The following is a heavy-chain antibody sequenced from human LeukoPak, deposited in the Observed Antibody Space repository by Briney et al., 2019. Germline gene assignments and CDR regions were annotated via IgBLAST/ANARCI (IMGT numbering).Heavy chain of an antibody. D-gene: IGHD1-26*01. V-gene: IGHV1-8*01. CDR1: GYTFTSYD. Sequence: ASVKVSCKASGYTFTSYDINWVRQATGQGPEWMGWMNPNSGNTGYAQKFQGRVTMTRNTSISTAYMELSSLRSEDTAVYYCARGGKLLGVNDYWGQGTLVTVSS. CDR3: ARGGKLLGVNDY. J-gene: IGHJ4*02. CDR2: MNPNSGNT.